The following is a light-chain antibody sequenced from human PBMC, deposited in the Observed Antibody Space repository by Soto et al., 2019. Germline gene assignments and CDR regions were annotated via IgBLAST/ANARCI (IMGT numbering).Light chain of an antibody. CDR3: EQHVNSVYI. Sequence: ESVLTQSPGTLSLSPGERATLSCSASQTIIGNYLAWYQQKPGQAPRLLIYGASNRATGVPDRFSGSYSGTDFSLTITRLEPEDFAVYYCEQHVNSVYIFGQGTRLEIK. CDR1: QTIIGNY. CDR2: GAS. J-gene: IGKJ2*01. V-gene: IGKV3-20*01.